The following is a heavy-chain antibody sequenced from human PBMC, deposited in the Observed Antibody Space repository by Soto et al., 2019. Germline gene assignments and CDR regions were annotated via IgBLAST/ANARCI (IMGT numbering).Heavy chain of an antibody. J-gene: IGHJ4*02. CDR2: ISYDGSNK. CDR1: GFPFSSYA. Sequence: QVQLVESGGGVARPGGSLKSSVAASGFPFSSYAMHWVRQAPAKGLGWVAVISYDGSNKYSADSVKGRFTISRDNSKNTLYLQMNSLRAEDTAVYYCAREGTYYDSSPFGHWGQGTLVTVSS. D-gene: IGHD3-22*01. V-gene: IGHV3-30-3*01. CDR3: AREGTYYDSSPFGH.